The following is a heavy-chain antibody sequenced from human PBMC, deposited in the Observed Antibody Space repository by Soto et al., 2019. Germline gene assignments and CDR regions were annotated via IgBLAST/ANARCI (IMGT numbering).Heavy chain of an antibody. V-gene: IGHV3-13*01. D-gene: IGHD3-10*01. CDR3: ARGAKLLWFGEAPLDAFDI. CDR1: GFTFSSYD. CDR2: IGTAGDT. J-gene: IGHJ3*02. Sequence: GGSLRLSCAASGFTFSSYDMHWVRQATGKGLEWVSAIGTAGDTYYPGSVKGRFTISRENAKNSLYLQMNSLRAGDTTVYYCARGAKLLWFGEAPLDAFDIWGQGTMVTVSS.